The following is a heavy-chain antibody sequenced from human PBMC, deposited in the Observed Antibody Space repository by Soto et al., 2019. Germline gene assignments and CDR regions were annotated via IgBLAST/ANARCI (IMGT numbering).Heavy chain of an antibody. CDR2: IYYSGST. D-gene: IGHD3-3*01. CDR3: ARDKRITIFGVVIEGDPTDYYGMDV. CDR1: GGSISSGDYY. Sequence: PSETLSLTCTVSGGSISSGDYYWSWIRQPPGKGLEWIGYIYYSGSTYYNPSLKSRVTISVDTSKNQFSLKLSSVTAADTAVYYCARDKRITIFGVVIEGDPTDYYGMDVWGQGTTVPVSS. V-gene: IGHV4-30-4*01. J-gene: IGHJ6*02.